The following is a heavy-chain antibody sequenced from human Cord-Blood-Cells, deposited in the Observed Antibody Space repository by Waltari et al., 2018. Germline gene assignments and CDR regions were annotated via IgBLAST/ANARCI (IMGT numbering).Heavy chain of an antibody. V-gene: IGHV3-53*01. Sequence: EVQLVESGGGLIQPGGSLSLSCAASGFTVSSNYMNWVRQAPGKGLELVSVIYSGGSTYYADSVKGRFTISRDNSKNTLYLQMNSLRAEDTAVYYCARDRDSSSWYDYWGQGTLVTISS. CDR2: IYSGGST. CDR3: ARDRDSSSWYDY. J-gene: IGHJ4*02. D-gene: IGHD6-13*01. CDR1: GFTVSSNY.